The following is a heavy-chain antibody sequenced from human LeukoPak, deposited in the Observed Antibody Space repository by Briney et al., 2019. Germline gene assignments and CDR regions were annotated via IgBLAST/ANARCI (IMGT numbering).Heavy chain of an antibody. Sequence: PGGSLRLSCAASGFTFDDYAMHWVRQAPGKGLECVSLISWDGGSTYYADSVKGRFTISRDNSKNSLYLQMNSLRAEDTALYYCAKAQGRDGYNFLDYWGQGTLVTVSS. CDR3: AKAQGRDGYNFLDY. J-gene: IGHJ4*02. CDR2: ISWDGGST. CDR1: GFTFDDYA. V-gene: IGHV3-43D*03. D-gene: IGHD5-24*01.